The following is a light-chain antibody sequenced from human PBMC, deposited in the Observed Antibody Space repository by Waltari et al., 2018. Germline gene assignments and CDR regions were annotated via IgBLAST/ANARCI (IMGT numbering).Light chain of an antibody. Sequence: SYELTQPPSVSVSPGQTASITCSGDKLGDKYACWYQQKSGQSPVLVIYQDSKRPSGIPERVSGSNAGNTATLTISGTQAMDEADYYCQAWDSSAVVFGGGTKLTVL. CDR3: QAWDSSAVV. CDR1: KLGDKY. CDR2: QDS. J-gene: IGLJ2*01. V-gene: IGLV3-1*01.